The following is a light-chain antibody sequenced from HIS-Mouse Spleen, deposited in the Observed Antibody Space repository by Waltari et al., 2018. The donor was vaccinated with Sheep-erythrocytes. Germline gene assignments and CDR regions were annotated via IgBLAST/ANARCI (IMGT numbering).Light chain of an antibody. V-gene: IGLV1-36*01. J-gene: IGLJ2*01. CDR3: AAWDDSLNGVV. CDR1: NSNIRNNA. CDR2: YDD. Sequence: QSVLTQPPSVSEAPRQRVTISCSGSNSNIRNNAVNWYQQLPGKAPKLLIYYDDLLPSGVSDRFSGSKSGTSASLAISGLQSEDEADYYCAAWDDSLNGVVFGGGTKLTVL.